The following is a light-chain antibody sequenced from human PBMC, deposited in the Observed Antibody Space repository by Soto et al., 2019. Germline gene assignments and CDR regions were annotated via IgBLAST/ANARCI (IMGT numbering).Light chain of an antibody. J-gene: IGKJ4*01. Sequence: EIVMTQSPATLSVSPGERATLSCRASQSASGNVAWYQQKPGQAPRLLIYRTYTRASSIPARFSGSGSGTEFTLTISSLQSEDFAVYYCQHYNNWPPLLTFGGGTKVDIK. CDR3: QHYNNWPPLLT. CDR1: QSASGN. CDR2: RTY. V-gene: IGKV3-15*01.